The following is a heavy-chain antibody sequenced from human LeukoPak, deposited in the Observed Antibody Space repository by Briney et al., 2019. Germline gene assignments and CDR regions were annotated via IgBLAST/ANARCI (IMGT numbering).Heavy chain of an antibody. CDR1: GFTFESYT. CDR3: ARGGIAAAPDY. J-gene: IGHJ4*02. CDR2: IWYDGSNK. Sequence: PGTSLRLSCAASGFTFESYTVHWVRQAPGKGLEWVAVIWYDGSNKYYADSVKGRFTISRDNSKNTLYLQMNSLRAEDTAVYYCARGGIAAAPDYWGQGTLVTVSS. V-gene: IGHV3-33*08. D-gene: IGHD6-13*01.